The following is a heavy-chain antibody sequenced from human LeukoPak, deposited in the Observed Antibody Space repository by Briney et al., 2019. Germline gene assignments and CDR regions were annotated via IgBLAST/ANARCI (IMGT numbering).Heavy chain of an antibody. CDR3: ARAPGYCSGGSCSSHYYYYYMDV. CDR2: INSDGSST. J-gene: IGHJ6*03. D-gene: IGHD2-15*01. CDR1: GFTFSNYW. V-gene: IGHV3-74*01. Sequence: GGSLRLSCAASGFTFSNYWMHWVRQAPGKGLVWVSRINSDGSSTSYADSVKGRFTISRDNAKNSLYLQMNSLRAEDTALYYCARAPGYCSGGSCSSHYYYYYMDVWGKGTTVTISS.